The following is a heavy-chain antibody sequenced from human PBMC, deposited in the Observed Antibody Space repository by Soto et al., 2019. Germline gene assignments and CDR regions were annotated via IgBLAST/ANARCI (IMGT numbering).Heavy chain of an antibody. V-gene: IGHV3-48*01. J-gene: IGHJ4*02. CDR1: GFKFSDYS. Sequence: EVQLVESGGGLVQPGGSLRLSCTASGFKFSDYSMNWVRQAPGKGLEWASYIGTSTSTVYYADSVEGRFSISRDNAKNSLYLQMNSLRAEDTAVYYCARDSAYSFDYWGQGILVTVS. D-gene: IGHD2-15*01. CDR3: ARDSAYSFDY. CDR2: IGTSTSTV.